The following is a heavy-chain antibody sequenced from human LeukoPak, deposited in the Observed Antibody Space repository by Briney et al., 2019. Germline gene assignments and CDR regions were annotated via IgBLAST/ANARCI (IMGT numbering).Heavy chain of an antibody. CDR2: ISYDVSNK. V-gene: IGHV3-30*18. CDR1: GFTFNDYS. Sequence: PGGSLRLSCAASGFTFNDYSMNWVRQAPGKGLEWVAVISYDVSNKFYADSVKCRFTISRDNSKNTLYLQMISLRTKDTAIYYCAKEDVVVITIRYFQHWGQGTLVTVSS. D-gene: IGHD3-22*01. J-gene: IGHJ1*01. CDR3: AKEDVVVITIRYFQH.